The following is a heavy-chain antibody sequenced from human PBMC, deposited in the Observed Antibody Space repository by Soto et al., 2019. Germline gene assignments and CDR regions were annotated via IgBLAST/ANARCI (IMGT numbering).Heavy chain of an antibody. D-gene: IGHD4-17*01. J-gene: IGHJ4*02. CDR2: VNPNSGNA. CDR3: ARGIGETYGDPGGVDY. CDR1: GYTFPSYD. V-gene: IGHV1-8*01. Sequence: QVQLVQSGAEVKKPGASVKVSCKASGYTFPSYDINWVRQATGQGLEWMGWVNPNSGNAGYAQKFQGRVSMTWNTSISTAYMELSSLRSEDTAAYYCARGIGETYGDPGGVDYWGQGTLVTVSS.